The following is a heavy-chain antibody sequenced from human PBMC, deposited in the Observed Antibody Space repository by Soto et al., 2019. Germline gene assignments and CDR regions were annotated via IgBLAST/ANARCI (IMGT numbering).Heavy chain of an antibody. D-gene: IGHD3-10*01. CDR1: GFPFSFYS. Sequence: GSLRLSCAASGFPFSFYSMNWVRQAPGKGLEWISYITSTSSAINYADSVRGRFTISRDNAMRSLFLHMNSLRDEDTAVYYCAREVYGSGDLDHWGQGTVVTSPQ. CDR2: ITSTSSAI. V-gene: IGHV3-48*02. J-gene: IGHJ4*02. CDR3: AREVYGSGDLDH.